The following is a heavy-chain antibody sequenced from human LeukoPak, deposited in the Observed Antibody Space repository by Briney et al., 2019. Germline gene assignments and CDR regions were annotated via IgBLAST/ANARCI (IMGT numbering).Heavy chain of an antibody. Sequence: ASVKVCCKASGYTFTSYGISRVRQAPGQGLEWMGWISAYNGNTNYAQKLQGRVTMTTDTSTSTANMELRSLRSDDTAVYYCARVGCSSTSCYANYGMDVWGQGTTVTVSS. CDR1: GYTFTSYG. J-gene: IGHJ6*02. V-gene: IGHV1-18*01. CDR3: ARVGCSSTSCYANYGMDV. CDR2: ISAYNGNT. D-gene: IGHD2-2*01.